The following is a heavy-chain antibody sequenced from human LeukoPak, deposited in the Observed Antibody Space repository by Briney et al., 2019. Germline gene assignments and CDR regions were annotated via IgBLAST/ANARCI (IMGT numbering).Heavy chain of an antibody. Sequence: ASVKVSCKASGYTFTSYDIKWVRQATGQGLEWMGWMNPNSGNTGYAQKFQGRVTMTRNTSISTAYMELSSLRSEDTAVYYCARVPKHYYYGSGSYQFDYWGQGTLVTVSS. V-gene: IGHV1-8*01. CDR1: GYTFTSYD. D-gene: IGHD3-10*01. CDR3: ARVPKHYYYGSGSYQFDY. CDR2: MNPNSGNT. J-gene: IGHJ4*02.